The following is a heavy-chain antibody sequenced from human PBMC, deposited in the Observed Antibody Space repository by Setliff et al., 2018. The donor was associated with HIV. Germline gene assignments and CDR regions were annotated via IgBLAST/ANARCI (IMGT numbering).Heavy chain of an antibody. Sequence: PSETLSLTCTVSGDSISSYYWSWIRQPAGKGLQWIGRIYGTGSTTYNPSLERRVTISIATSKNQFSLRLTSVTAADTAVYYCAKSPGFSGYGGSGWGQGTLVTVSS. V-gene: IGHV4-4*07. CDR1: GDSISSYY. J-gene: IGHJ4*02. CDR2: IYGTGST. CDR3: AKSPGFSGYGGSG. D-gene: IGHD5-12*01.